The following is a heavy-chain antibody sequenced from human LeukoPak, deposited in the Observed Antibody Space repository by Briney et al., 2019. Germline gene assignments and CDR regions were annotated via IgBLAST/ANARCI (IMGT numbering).Heavy chain of an antibody. V-gene: IGHV1-2*02. J-gene: IGHJ4*02. Sequence: SVKVSFKTSGYTFTGNCMRRVRQAPGQGLERMWCFNLNSSGRNYAQRFPGRVTITRDTCISTDYMELRRLRPDGTAADSCARDRGEDIQLWSTFDYWGQGTLVTVSS. CDR3: ARDRGEDIQLWSTFDY. CDR1: GYTFTGNC. D-gene: IGHD5-18*01. CDR2: FNLNSSGR.